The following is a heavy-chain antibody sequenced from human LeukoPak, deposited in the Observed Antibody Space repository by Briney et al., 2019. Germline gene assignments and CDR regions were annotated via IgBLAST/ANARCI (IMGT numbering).Heavy chain of an antibody. D-gene: IGHD5-12*01. J-gene: IGHJ4*02. CDR1: GFTLSDYW. V-gene: IGHV3-74*01. CDR2: ISTDGSST. Sequence: GGSLRLSCAASGFTLSDYWMHWVRQAPGKGLVWVSRISTDGSSTTNADSVKGRFTISRDSAKNMVYLQMNSLRVEDTAVYYCARDCGTSGCDFWGQGTLVTVSS. CDR3: ARDCGTSGCDF.